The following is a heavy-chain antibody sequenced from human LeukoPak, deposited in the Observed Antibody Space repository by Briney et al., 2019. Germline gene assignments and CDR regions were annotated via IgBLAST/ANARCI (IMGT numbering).Heavy chain of an antibody. CDR2: ISYDENHK. V-gene: IGHV3-30*04. D-gene: IGHD2-15*01. J-gene: IGHJ4*02. CDR1: GFTFSSYA. CDR3: ARDLYCSGDSCYSGLKY. Sequence: PGGSLRLSCAASGFTFSSYAMHWVRQAPGKGLEWVAVISYDENHKYYADSVKGRFTISRDNSKNTLYLQMNSLRAEDTAVYYCARDLYCSGDSCYSGLKYWGQGTLVTVSS.